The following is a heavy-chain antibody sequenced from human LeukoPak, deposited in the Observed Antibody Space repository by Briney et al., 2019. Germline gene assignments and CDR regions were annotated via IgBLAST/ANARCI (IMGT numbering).Heavy chain of an antibody. CDR2: IYYSGST. V-gene: IGHV4-61*01. CDR3: ARVVRAALDFDY. CDR1: GGSVSSGSYC. D-gene: IGHD6-25*01. J-gene: IGHJ4*02. Sequence: SETLSLTCTVSGGSVSSGSYCWSWIRQPPGKGLGWIGYIYYSGSTNYNPSLKSRVTISVDTSKNQFSLKLSSVTAADTAVYYCARVVRAALDFDYWGQGTLVTVSS.